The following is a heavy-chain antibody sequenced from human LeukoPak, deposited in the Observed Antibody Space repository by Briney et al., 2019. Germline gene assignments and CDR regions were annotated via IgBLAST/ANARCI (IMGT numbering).Heavy chain of an antibody. J-gene: IGHJ6*02. CDR3: ARDLGYNYGYSNGWTYYYGMDV. CDR1: GGSISSYY. D-gene: IGHD5-18*01. CDR2: IYYSGST. V-gene: IGHV4-59*01. Sequence: KPSETLSLTCTVSGGSISSYYWSWIRQPPGKGLEWIGYIYYSGSTNYNPSLKSRVTISVDTSKNQFSLKLSSVTAADTAVYYCARDLGYNYGYSNGWTYYYGMDVWGQGTTVTVSS.